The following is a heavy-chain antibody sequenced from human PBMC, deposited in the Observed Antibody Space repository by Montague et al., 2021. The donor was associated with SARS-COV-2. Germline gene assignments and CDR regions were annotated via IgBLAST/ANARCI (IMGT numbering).Heavy chain of an antibody. CDR3: ARDPAIVATIYGMDV. CDR1: GFTFSSYS. Sequence: SLRLSCAASGFTFSSYSMNWVRQAPGKGLEWVSYISSSSSTIYYADSVKGRFTISRDNAKNSLYLQMNSLRDEDTAVYYCARDPAIVATIYGMDVGGQGTRVTVSS. CDR2: ISSSSSTI. J-gene: IGHJ6*02. D-gene: IGHD5-12*01. V-gene: IGHV3-48*02.